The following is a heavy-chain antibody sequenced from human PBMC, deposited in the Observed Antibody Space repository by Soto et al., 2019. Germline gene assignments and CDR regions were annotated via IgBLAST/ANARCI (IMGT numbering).Heavy chain of an antibody. Sequence: GGSLRLSCAASGFSFSSHWMSWVRQAPGKGLEWVANIKQDGNDKRYVDSVKGRFTISRDNAKSSLYLQMNSLRAEDTAVYYCARYSYSSGPQDSWGQGTLVTVS. CDR3: ARYSYSSGPQDS. CDR2: IKQDGNDK. D-gene: IGHD6-19*01. CDR1: GFSFSSHW. J-gene: IGHJ4*02. V-gene: IGHV3-7*03.